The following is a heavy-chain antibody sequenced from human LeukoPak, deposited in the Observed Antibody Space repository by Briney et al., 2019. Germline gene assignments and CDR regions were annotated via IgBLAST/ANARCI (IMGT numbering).Heavy chain of an antibody. CDR3: AAVWTTVTLELQDY. CDR1: GFTFSSYS. J-gene: IGHJ4*02. Sequence: GGSLRLSCAASGFTFSSYSMNWVRQAPGKGLEWVSSISSSSSYIYYADSVKGRFTISRDNAKNSLYLQMNSLRAEDTAVYYCAAVWTTVTLELQDYWGQGTLVTVSS. D-gene: IGHD4-11*01. V-gene: IGHV3-21*01. CDR2: ISSSSSYI.